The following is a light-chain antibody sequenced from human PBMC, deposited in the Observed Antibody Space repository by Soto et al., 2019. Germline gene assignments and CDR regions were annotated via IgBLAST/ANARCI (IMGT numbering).Light chain of an antibody. CDR3: EQYGSSPRT. V-gene: IGKV3-20*01. CDR1: QSVSSNY. J-gene: IGKJ1*01. CDR2: GVS. Sequence: PGDRATLSCRASQSVSSNYFAWYQQKPGQAPRLLIYGVSSRATGIPDRFSGSGSGTDFTLTISRLEPEDFAVYYCEQYGSSPRTLGQGTKVEIK.